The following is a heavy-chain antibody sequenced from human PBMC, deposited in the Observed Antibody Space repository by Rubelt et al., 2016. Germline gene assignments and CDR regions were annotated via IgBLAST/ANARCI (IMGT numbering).Heavy chain of an antibody. CDR1: GGSISSYY. CDR3: ASHFDAFDI. J-gene: IGHJ3*02. Sequence: QVQLQESGPGLVKPSETLSLTCTVSGGSISSYYWSWIRQPPGKGLEWIGEINHSGSTNCNPSRKSRDARSGDTSKSQSSLKLSSVTAADTAVYYCASHFDAFDIWGQGTMVTVSS. CDR2: INHSGST. V-gene: IGHV4-59*01.